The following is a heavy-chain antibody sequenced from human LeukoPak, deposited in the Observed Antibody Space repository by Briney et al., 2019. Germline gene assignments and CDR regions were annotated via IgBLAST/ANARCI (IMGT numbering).Heavy chain of an antibody. Sequence: VASVKVSCKASGYTFTGYYMHWVRQAPGQGLEWMGWINPNSGGTNYAQKFQGRVTMTRDTSISTAYMKLSRLRSDDTAVYYCARDGYYYGSGTNWFDPWGQGTLVTVSS. D-gene: IGHD3-10*01. J-gene: IGHJ5*02. CDR3: ARDGYYYGSGTNWFDP. CDR1: GYTFTGYY. V-gene: IGHV1-2*02. CDR2: INPNSGGT.